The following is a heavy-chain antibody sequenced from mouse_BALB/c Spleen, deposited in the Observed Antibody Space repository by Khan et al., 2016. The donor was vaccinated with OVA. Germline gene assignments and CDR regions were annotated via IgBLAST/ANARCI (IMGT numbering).Heavy chain of an antibody. J-gene: IGHJ4*01. V-gene: IGHV9-3-1*01. CDR1: GFTFTNSG. CDR3: ARVGYNGTMDC. D-gene: IGHD2-14*01. CDR2: INTYTGEP. Sequence: QLQLVQSGPELKKPGETVQISCKASGFTFTNSGMNWVRQAPGKGLKWMGWINTYTGEPTFTDDFTGRFAFSLETSASTAYLPINSLKNEDTATYCCARVGYNGTMDCWGQGTSVTVSS.